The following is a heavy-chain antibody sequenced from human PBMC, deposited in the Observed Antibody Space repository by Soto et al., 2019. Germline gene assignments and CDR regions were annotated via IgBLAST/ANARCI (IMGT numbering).Heavy chain of an antibody. CDR3: ARGVAGPLHGFDP. Sequence: QVQLVQSGAEVKKPGASVKVSCKASGYTFTSYAMHWVRQAPGQRLEWMGWINAGNGNTKYSQKFQGRVTITRDTSASTAYMELSSLRSEYTAVYYCARGVAGPLHGFDPWGQGTLVTVSS. CDR1: GYTFTSYA. D-gene: IGHD6-19*01. J-gene: IGHJ5*02. CDR2: INAGNGNT. V-gene: IGHV1-3*01.